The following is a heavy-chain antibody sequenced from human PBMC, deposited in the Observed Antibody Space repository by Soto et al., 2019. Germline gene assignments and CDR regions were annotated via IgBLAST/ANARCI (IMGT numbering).Heavy chain of an antibody. V-gene: IGHV3-23*01. CDR3: ARKKVDIVARPPDH. D-gene: IGHD5-12*01. CDR2: ISGGGST. CDR1: GFTFSGSA. J-gene: IGHJ4*02. Sequence: EVQLSESGGGLVQPGGSLRLSCGGAGFTFSGSAVSWVRQAPGRGLEWVSGISGGGSTEYADSVKGRFGISRDNSKDTVYLYMNSLRDVDTAVYYCARKKVDIVARPPDHWGQGILVTVSS.